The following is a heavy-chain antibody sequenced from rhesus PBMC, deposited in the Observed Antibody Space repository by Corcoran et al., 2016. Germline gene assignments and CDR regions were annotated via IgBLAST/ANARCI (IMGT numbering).Heavy chain of an antibody. CDR2: INGNSGTT. J-gene: IGHJ4*01. Sequence: QVQLQESGPGLVKASETLTLTCAVSGGSLSGNYWSWIRQPPGQGLEWIGQINGNSGTTDYKPSLKSRVTISKDASKNQFSLKLSSVTAADTAVYYCAKHTGFSFDYWGQGVPVTVSS. CDR1: GGSLSGNY. D-gene: IGHD3-3*01. V-gene: IGHV4-80*01. CDR3: AKHTGFSFDY.